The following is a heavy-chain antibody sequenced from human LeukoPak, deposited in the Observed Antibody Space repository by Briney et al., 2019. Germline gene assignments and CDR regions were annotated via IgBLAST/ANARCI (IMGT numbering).Heavy chain of an antibody. D-gene: IGHD2-2*01. CDR3: ASGVVPAAN. Sequence: PGGSLRLSCAASGFTFSSYSMNWVRQAPGKGLEWVSYISSSSSTIYYTDSVKGRFTISRDYAKNSLYLQMNSLRAEDTAVYYCASGVVPAANWGQGTLVTVSS. J-gene: IGHJ4*02. V-gene: IGHV3-48*01. CDR1: GFTFSSYS. CDR2: ISSSSSTI.